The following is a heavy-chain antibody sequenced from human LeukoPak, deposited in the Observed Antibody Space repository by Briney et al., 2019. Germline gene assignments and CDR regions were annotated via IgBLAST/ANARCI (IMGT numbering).Heavy chain of an antibody. D-gene: IGHD3-3*01. V-gene: IGHV4-39*01. CDR3: ARLSFVRFLEWLVDY. CDR2: IYYSGST. Sequence: PSETLSLTCTVSGGSITSGSYYWGWIRQPPGKGLEWIGNIYYSGSTYYNPSLASRVTISVDTSKNQFSLKLSSVTAANTAVYYCARLSFVRFLEWLVDYWGQGTLVTVSS. J-gene: IGHJ4*02. CDR1: GGSITSGSYY.